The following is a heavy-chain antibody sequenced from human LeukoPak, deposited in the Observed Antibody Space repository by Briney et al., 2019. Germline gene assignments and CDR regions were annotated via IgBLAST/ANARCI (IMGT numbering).Heavy chain of an antibody. V-gene: IGHV4-59*04. J-gene: IGHJ4*02. Sequence: SETLSLTCTVSGGSISSYYWSWIRQPPGKGLEWIGSIYYSGSTYYNPSLKSRITISVDTSKNQFSLKLSSVTAADTAVYYCASTTSPDTYYYDSSGGGFDYWGQGTLVTVSS. CDR2: IYYSGST. CDR1: GGSISSYY. CDR3: ASTTSPDTYYYDSSGGGFDY. D-gene: IGHD3-22*01.